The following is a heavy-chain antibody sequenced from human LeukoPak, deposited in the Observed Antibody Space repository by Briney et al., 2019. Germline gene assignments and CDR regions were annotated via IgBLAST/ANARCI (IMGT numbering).Heavy chain of an antibody. Sequence: PGRSLRLSSAASGFTFSSYGMHWVRQAPGKGLEWVAVIWYDGSNKYYADSVKGRFTISRDNSKNTLYLQMNSLRAEDTAVYYCARDLLVVPAAMPDYWGQGTLVTVSS. J-gene: IGHJ4*02. V-gene: IGHV3-33*01. CDR1: GFTFSSYG. CDR3: ARDLLVVPAAMPDY. D-gene: IGHD2-2*01. CDR2: IWYDGSNK.